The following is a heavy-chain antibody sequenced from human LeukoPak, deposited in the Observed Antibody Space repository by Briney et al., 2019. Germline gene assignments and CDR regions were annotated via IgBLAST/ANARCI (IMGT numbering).Heavy chain of an antibody. CDR1: GGSISTYY. Sequence: SETLSLTCTVSGGSISTYYWSWIRQPPGKGLEWIGYIYYSGSINYNPSLKSRVTISVDTSKNQFSLKLISVTAADTAVYYCARSRGYSYGTTFLDYWGQGTLVTVAS. D-gene: IGHD5-18*01. CDR2: IYYSGSI. V-gene: IGHV4-59*08. CDR3: ARSRGYSYGTTFLDY. J-gene: IGHJ4*02.